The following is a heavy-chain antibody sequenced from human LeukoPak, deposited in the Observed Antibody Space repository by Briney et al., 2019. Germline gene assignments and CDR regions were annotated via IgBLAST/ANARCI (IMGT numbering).Heavy chain of an antibody. CDR2: ISYDGSNK. D-gene: IGHD3-10*01. Sequence: GGSLRLSCAASGFTFSSYGMHWVRQAPGKGLEWVAVISYDGSNKYYADSVKGRFTISRDNSKNTLYLQMNSLRAEDTAVYYCAKWAYYGSGSYYYYWGQGTLVTVSS. CDR3: AKWAYYGSGSYYYY. J-gene: IGHJ4*02. CDR1: GFTFSSYG. V-gene: IGHV3-30*18.